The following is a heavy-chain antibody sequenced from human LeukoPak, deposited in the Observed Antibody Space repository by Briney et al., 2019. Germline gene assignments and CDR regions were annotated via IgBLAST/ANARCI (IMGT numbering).Heavy chain of an antibody. CDR2: IYYSGST. CDR3: ARSVGAAAHFDY. D-gene: IGHD6-13*01. Sequence: SETLSLTCAVSGGSINSYYWSWIRKPPGQGLEWMGYIYYSGSTHYNTSRKSRVTMSVDTSQNQFSLNLSSVTAADTAVYYCARSVGAAAHFDYWGQGTLVTVSS. CDR1: GGSINSYY. V-gene: IGHV4-59*08. J-gene: IGHJ4*02.